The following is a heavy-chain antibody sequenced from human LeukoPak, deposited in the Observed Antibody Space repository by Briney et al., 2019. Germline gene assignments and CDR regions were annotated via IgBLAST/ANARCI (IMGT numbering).Heavy chain of an antibody. J-gene: IGHJ5*02. CDR1: GYTFTSYG. D-gene: IGHD3-10*01. CDR2: ISAYNGNT. CDR3: ARVQLWFGEFTNNWFDP. V-gene: IGHV1-18*01. Sequence: GASVKVSCKASGYTFTSYGISWVRQAPGQGLEWMGWISAYNGNTNYAQKLQGRVTMTTDTSTSTAYMELRSLRSDDTAVYYCARVQLWFGEFTNNWFDPWGQGTLVTVSS.